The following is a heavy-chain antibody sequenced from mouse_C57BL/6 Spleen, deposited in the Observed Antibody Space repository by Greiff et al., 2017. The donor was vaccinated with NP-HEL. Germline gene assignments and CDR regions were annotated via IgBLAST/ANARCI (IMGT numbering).Heavy chain of an antibody. CDR2: ISDGGSYT. Sequence: DVHLVESGGGLVKPGGSLKLSCAASGFTFSSYAMSWVRQTPEKRLEWVATISDGGSYTYYPDNVKGRFTISRDNAKNNLYLQMSHLKSEDTAMYYCARGGNYYGSSHWYFDVWGTGTTVTVSS. J-gene: IGHJ1*03. V-gene: IGHV5-4*01. CDR3: ARGGNYYGSSHWYFDV. CDR1: GFTFSSYA. D-gene: IGHD1-1*01.